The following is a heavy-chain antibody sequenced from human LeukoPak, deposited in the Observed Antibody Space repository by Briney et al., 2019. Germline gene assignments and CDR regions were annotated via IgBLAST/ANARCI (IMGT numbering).Heavy chain of an antibody. CDR3: ARHRATVTTTGAYYYYGMDV. D-gene: IGHD4-11*01. CDR1: GYSFTGYW. V-gene: IGHV5-51*01. Sequence: GESLKISCKGSGYSFTGYWIGWVRQMPGKGLEWMGIIYPGDSDTRYSPSLQGQVTISADKSISTAYLQWSSLKASDTAMYYCARHRATVTTTGAYYYYGMDVWGQGTTVTVSS. CDR2: IYPGDSDT. J-gene: IGHJ6*02.